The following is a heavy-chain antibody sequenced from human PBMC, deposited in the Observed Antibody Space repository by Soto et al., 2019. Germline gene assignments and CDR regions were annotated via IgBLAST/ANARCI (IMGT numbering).Heavy chain of an antibody. CDR3: ARAYSGRLPRRADYYYAMDV. CDR1: GVSFSTYE. CDR2: IGSADDP. V-gene: IGHV3-13*05. D-gene: IGHD2-15*01. J-gene: IGHJ6*02. Sequence: PEGSLGLSIAASGVSFSTYEMHGVRQVSGKGLEWVSAIGSADDPYYLGSVKGRFTISRENARNSLYLQMNSLRAGDTAVYYCARAYSGRLPRRADYYYAMDVWGLGTTVTVS.